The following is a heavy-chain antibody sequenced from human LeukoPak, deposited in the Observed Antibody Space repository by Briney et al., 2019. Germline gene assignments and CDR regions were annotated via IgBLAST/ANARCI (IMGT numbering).Heavy chain of an antibody. CDR2: ISAYNGNT. J-gene: IGHJ4*02. D-gene: IGHD3-3*01. CDR3: ARDRIVYYDFWSGYFAFDY. Sequence: GASVKVSCKASGYTFTSYGISWVRQAPGQGLEWMGWISAYNGNTNYAQKLQGRVTMTTDTSTSTAYMELRSLRSDDTAVYYCARDRIVYYDFWSGYFAFDYWGQGTLVTVSS. V-gene: IGHV1-18*01. CDR1: GYTFTSYG.